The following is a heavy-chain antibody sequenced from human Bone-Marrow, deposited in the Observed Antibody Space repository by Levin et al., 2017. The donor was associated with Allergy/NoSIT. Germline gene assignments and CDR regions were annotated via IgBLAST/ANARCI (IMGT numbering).Heavy chain of an antibody. V-gene: IGHV4-34*01. CDR2: INHSGST. Sequence: PSETLSLTCAVYGGSFSGYYWSWIRQPPGKGLEWIGEINHSGSTNYNPSLKSRVTISVDTSKNQFSLKLSSVTAADTAVYYCARAHIVLMVYAPLGFDYWGQGTLVTVSS. D-gene: IGHD2-8*01. CDR1: GGSFSGYY. CDR3: ARAHIVLMVYAPLGFDY. J-gene: IGHJ4*02.